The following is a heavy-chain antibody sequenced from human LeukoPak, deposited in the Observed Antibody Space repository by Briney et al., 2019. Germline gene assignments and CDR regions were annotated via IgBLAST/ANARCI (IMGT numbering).Heavy chain of an antibody. J-gene: IGHJ4*02. D-gene: IGHD6-13*01. CDR1: GFTFSNYW. CDR3: ASKGAVAATERDY. Sequence: SGGSLRLSCAASGFTFSNYWVHWVRQGPGKGLVWASGINSDGSSANYADSVKGRFTISRDNAKNTLYLQMNSLRAEDTAVYYCASKGAVAATERDYWGQGTLVTVSS. V-gene: IGHV3-74*01. CDR2: INSDGSSA.